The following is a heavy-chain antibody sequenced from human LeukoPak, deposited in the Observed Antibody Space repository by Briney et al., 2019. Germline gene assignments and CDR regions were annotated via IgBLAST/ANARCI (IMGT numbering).Heavy chain of an antibody. Sequence: GGPLRLSCAASGFTFSNYAMHWVRQAPGKGLEWVAFISFDGSDKYYADSVKGRFTISRDNSKNTLYLQMNSLRAEDTAVYYCARDQPGTYTLSSTWGQGTLVTVSS. D-gene: IGHD6-19*01. CDR2: ISFDGSDK. CDR3: ARDQPGTYTLSST. CDR1: GFTFSNYA. J-gene: IGHJ5*02. V-gene: IGHV3-30-3*01.